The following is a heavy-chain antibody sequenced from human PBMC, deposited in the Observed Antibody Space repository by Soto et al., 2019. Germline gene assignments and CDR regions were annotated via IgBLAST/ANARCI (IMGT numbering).Heavy chain of an antibody. D-gene: IGHD2-8*01. Sequence: ASVKVSCKASGYTFTSYAMNWVRQAPGQGLEWMGWINTNTGNPTYAQGFTGRFVFSLDTSVSTAYLQICSLKAEDTAAYYCASPGVTRGYYGMDVWGQGTTVTVSS. CDR2: INTNTGNP. CDR1: GYTFTSYA. J-gene: IGHJ6*02. CDR3: ASPGVTRGYYGMDV. V-gene: IGHV7-4-1*01.